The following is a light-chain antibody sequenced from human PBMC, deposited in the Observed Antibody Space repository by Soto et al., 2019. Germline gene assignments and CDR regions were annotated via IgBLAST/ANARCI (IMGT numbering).Light chain of an antibody. CDR3: QHFGGSSWT. V-gene: IGKV3-20*01. CDR1: QGISNSY. Sequence: DIVLTQSPGTLSFSPGERAALSCRASQGISNSYLAWYQQKPGQAPRLLIYGVSSRATGIPARFSGSGSGTDFTLTISRLEPEDFAVYYCQHFGGSSWTFGQGTKVEIK. J-gene: IGKJ1*01. CDR2: GVS.